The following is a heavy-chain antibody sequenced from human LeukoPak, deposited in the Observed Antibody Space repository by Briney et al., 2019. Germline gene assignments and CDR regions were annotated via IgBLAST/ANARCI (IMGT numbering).Heavy chain of an antibody. CDR3: ARDIDNGDYVVY. D-gene: IGHD4-17*01. CDR1: GFILSSYV. CDR2: ITVSGGRT. Sequence: GGSLRLSCAASGFILSSYVMSWVRQAPGKGLEWVSTITVSGGRTYYADSVKGRFTISRDNYKNTLYLQMNSLRAEDTAVYYCARDIDNGDYVVYWGQGTLVTVSS. J-gene: IGHJ4*02. V-gene: IGHV3-23*01.